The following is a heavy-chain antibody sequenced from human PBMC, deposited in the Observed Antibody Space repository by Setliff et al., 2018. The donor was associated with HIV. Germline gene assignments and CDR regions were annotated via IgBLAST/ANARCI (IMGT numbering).Heavy chain of an antibody. CDR2: INAGNGDT. J-gene: IGHJ3*02. CDR1: GYSFSTYA. Sequence: ASVKVSCKSSGYSFSTYAMHWVRQAPGQSLEWMGCINAGNGDTKHSQKFQGRVTMTTDTSTNTAYMELRSLRSDDTAVYYCARGYGAFDIWGQGTMVTVSS. CDR3: ARGYGAFDI. D-gene: IGHD4-17*01. V-gene: IGHV1-3*01.